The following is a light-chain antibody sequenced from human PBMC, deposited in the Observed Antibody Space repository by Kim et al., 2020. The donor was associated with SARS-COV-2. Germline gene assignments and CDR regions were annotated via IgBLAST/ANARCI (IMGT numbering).Light chain of an antibody. J-gene: IGLJ2*01. V-gene: IGLV3-1*01. CDR3: QAWDSSTVV. Sequence: SESPGQTASITCAGDELGDKYACWYQQTPGQSHVLVIYQDSKRPSGIPERFSGSNSENTASLTIRGTQAMDEADYYCQAWDSSTVVFGGGTKLTVL. CDR2: QDS. CDR1: ELGDKY.